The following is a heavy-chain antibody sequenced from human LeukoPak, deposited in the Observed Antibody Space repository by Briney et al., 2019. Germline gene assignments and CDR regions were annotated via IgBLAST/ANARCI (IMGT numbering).Heavy chain of an antibody. CDR3: ARWGLTAGPYGYNSQY. V-gene: IGHV1-2*02. CDR2: INPKSGGT. J-gene: IGHJ4*02. CDR1: GYTFSGYY. D-gene: IGHD5-24*01. Sequence: ASVRVSCKASGYTFSGYYMHWVRQAPGQGLEWMGWINPKSGGTNYAQKFQGRVTMTRDTSISTAHMELSRLRSDDTAVYYCARWGLTAGPYGYNSQYWGQGTLVTVSS.